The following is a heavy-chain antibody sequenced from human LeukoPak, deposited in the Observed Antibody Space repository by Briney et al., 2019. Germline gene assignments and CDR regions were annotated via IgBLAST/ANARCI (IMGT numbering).Heavy chain of an antibody. CDR3: ARVPKRRLGELSLPEDY. CDR2: INPNSGGA. D-gene: IGHD3-16*02. Sequence: ASVKVSCKASGYTFTGYYMHWVRQAPGQGLEWMGWINPNSGGANYAQKFQGRVTMTRDTSISTAYMELSRLRSDDTAVYYCARVPKRRLGELSLPEDYWGQGTLVTVSS. V-gene: IGHV1-2*02. CDR1: GYTFTGYY. J-gene: IGHJ4*02.